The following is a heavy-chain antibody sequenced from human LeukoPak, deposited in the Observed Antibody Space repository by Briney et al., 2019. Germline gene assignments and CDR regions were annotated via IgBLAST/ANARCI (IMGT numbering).Heavy chain of an antibody. CDR2: IKHDGSET. V-gene: IGHV3-7*01. CDR1: GFTISSYW. Sequence: GGSLRLSCAASGFTISSYWMSWVRQVPGKGLESVAHIKHDGSETYYVDTVRGRFIISRDNAKNSLYLQTNSLRVEDTAVYHCARGPTDFDASDIWGHGTLVTVSS. J-gene: IGHJ3*02. CDR3: ARGPTDFDASDI.